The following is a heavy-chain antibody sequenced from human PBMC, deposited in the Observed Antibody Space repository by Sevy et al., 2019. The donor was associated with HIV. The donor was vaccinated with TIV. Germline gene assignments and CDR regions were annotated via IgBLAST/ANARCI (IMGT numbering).Heavy chain of an antibody. D-gene: IGHD3-22*01. CDR3: ASRSDSYFYYFDY. Sequence: GGSLRLSCTVSGFVFADHAMSWFRQAPGKGLEWVGFIRTKTYDATPEYAPSVKGRFTISRDDSKSSAYLHINSLNTGDTVVYYCASRSDSYFYYFDYWGQGALVTVSS. CDR2: IRTKTYDATP. J-gene: IGHJ4*02. V-gene: IGHV3-49*03. CDR1: GFVFADHA.